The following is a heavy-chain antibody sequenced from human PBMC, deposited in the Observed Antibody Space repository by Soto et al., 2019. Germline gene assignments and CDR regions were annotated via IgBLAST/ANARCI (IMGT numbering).Heavy chain of an antibody. Sequence: QVQLVESGGGLVKPGGSLRLSCVASGFTFSDYYLSWIRQAPGKGLECVSYISNGGTTISYADSVKGRFIISRDNAKNSLSLQMNSLRAEDTAVYYCVRSWYNYYYSGMDVWGQGTTVTVSS. CDR1: GFTFSDYY. J-gene: IGHJ6*02. D-gene: IGHD1-20*01. CDR2: ISNGGTTI. CDR3: VRSWYNYYYSGMDV. V-gene: IGHV3-11*01.